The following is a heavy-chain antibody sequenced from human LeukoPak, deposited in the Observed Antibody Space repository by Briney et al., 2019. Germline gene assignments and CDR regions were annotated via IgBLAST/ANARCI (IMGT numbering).Heavy chain of an antibody. Sequence: SETLSLTCTVSGVSISSSNSYWGWIRQPPGKGLEWTGSIYYSGNTYYNASLKSQVSISIDTSKNQFSLKLTSVTAADTAVYYCARQTGSGLFILPGGQGTLVTVSS. CDR1: GVSISSSNSY. V-gene: IGHV4-39*01. D-gene: IGHD3/OR15-3a*01. CDR3: ARQTGSGLFILP. J-gene: IGHJ4*02. CDR2: IYYSGNT.